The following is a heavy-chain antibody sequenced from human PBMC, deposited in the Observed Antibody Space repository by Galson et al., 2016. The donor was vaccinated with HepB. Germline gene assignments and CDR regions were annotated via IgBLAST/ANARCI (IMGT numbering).Heavy chain of an antibody. D-gene: IGHD5-24*01. CDR3: ARPSDGSRTYWYFDL. Sequence: SETLSLTCIVSGDSISDNYWSWIRQPPGKGLEWIGYSGSTNYNPSLKSRVTISLDTSRNQFSLELRSVTAADTAVYYCARPSDGSRTYWYFDLWGRGTLVTVSS. CDR1: GDSISDNY. CDR2: SGST. J-gene: IGHJ2*01. V-gene: IGHV4-59*01.